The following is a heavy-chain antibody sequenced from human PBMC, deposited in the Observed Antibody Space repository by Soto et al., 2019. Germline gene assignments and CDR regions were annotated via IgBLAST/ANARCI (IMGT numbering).Heavy chain of an antibody. Sequence: EVQLLESGGGLVQPGGALRLSCAASGFTVSSHAMSWVRQAPGKGLEWISSISAGSEGAYYADSVKGRLTISRDNSNNTLYLQMNSLRAEDTAVYYCARDLWWYLHWGQGTLVTVSS. CDR1: GFTVSSHA. J-gene: IGHJ4*02. D-gene: IGHD2-15*01. CDR3: ARDLWWYLH. V-gene: IGHV3-23*01. CDR2: ISAGSEGA.